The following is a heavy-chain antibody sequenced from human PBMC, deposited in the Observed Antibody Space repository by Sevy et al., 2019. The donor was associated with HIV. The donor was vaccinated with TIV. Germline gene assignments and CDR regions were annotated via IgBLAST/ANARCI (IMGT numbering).Heavy chain of an antibody. D-gene: IGHD2-2*01. CDR1: GFTFSSYW. CDR2: INSDGSST. Sequence: GGSLRLSCAASGFTFSSYWMHWVRQAPGKGLVWVSRINSDGSSTSYADSVKGRFTISRDNAKNTLYLQMNSLRAEDTAVYYCARAGGCSSTSCYEGYYYYYYMDVWGKWTTVTVSS. CDR3: ARAGGCSSTSCYEGYYYYYYMDV. J-gene: IGHJ6*03. V-gene: IGHV3-74*01.